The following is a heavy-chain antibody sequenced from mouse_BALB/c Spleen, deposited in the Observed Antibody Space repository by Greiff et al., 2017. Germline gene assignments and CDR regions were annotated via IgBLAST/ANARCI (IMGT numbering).Heavy chain of an antibody. Sequence: VQLKESGPGLVAPSQSLSITCTVSGFSLTSYGVHWVRQPPGKGLEWLGVIWAGGSTNYNSALMSRLSISKDNSKSQVFLKMNSLQTDDTAMYYCASLYGYVARYFDVWGAGTTVTVSS. D-gene: IGHD2-2*01. CDR1: GFSLTSYG. CDR3: ASLYGYVARYFDV. V-gene: IGHV2-9*02. J-gene: IGHJ1*01. CDR2: IWAGGST.